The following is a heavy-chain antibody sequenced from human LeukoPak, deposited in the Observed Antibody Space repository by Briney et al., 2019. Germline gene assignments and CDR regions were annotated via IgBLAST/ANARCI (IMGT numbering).Heavy chain of an antibody. D-gene: IGHD1-26*01. CDR1: GGSFSGYY. CDR2: INHSGST. Sequence: SETLSLTCAVYGGSFSGYYWSWIRQPPGKGLEWIGEINHSGSTNYNPSLKSRVTISVDTSKNQFSLKLSSVTAADTAVYYCARHLEYTPGSGAYGYFDIWGQGTLVTVSS. V-gene: IGHV4-34*01. CDR3: ARHLEYTPGSGAYGYFDI. J-gene: IGHJ4*02.